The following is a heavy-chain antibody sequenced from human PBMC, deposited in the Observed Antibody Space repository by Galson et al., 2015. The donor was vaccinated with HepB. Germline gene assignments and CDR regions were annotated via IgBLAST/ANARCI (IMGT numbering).Heavy chain of an antibody. CDR1: GFTFSNAW. CDR3: TTMKSMWYNDGDWYFDL. CDR2: IKTKTDGGTA. V-gene: IGHV3-15*01. D-gene: IGHD1-1*01. J-gene: IGHJ2*01. Sequence: SLRLSCAASGFTFSNAWMSWVRQAPGKGLEWVGRIKTKTDGGTADYAAPVKGRFTISRDDSKTTVYVQMNSLKTEDTAVYYCTTMKSMWYNDGDWYFDLWGRGTLVTVSS.